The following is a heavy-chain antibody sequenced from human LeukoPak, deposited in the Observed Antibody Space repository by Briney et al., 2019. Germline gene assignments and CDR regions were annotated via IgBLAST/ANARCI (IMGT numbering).Heavy chain of an antibody. V-gene: IGHV1-2*06. CDR1: GYTFTGYY. CDR2: INPNSGGT. CDR3: ARSKAWELPNAFDI. D-gene: IGHD1-26*01. Sequence: GASVKVSCKASGYTFTGYYMHWVRQAPGQGLEWMGRINPNSGGTNYAQKFQGRVTMTRDTSISTAYMELSRLRSDDTAVHYCARSKAWELPNAFDIWGQGTMVTVSS. J-gene: IGHJ3*02.